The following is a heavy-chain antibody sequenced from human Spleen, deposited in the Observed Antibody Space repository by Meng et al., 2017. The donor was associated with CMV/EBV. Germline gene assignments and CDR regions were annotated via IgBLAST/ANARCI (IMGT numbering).Heavy chain of an antibody. V-gene: IGHV4-39*01. J-gene: IGHJ6*02. CDR1: GGSISSSSYY. CDR2: IYYSGST. Sequence: GSLRLSCTVSGGSISSSSYYWGWIRQPPGKGLEWIGSIYYSGSTYYNPSLKSRVTISVDTSKNQFSLKLSSVTAADTAVYYCARSDIYYYYYGMDVWGQGTTVTVSS. D-gene: IGHD5-12*01. CDR3: ARSDIYYYYYGMDV.